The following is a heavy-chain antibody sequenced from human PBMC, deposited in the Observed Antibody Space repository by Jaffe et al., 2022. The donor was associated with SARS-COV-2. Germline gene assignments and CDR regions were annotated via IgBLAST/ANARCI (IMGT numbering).Heavy chain of an antibody. CDR2: TYYRSKWYN. CDR1: GDSVSSNSAA. J-gene: IGHJ6*02. V-gene: IGHV6-1*01. D-gene: IGHD2-8*01. CDR3: ARAIVLMVYATYYYYGMDV. Sequence: QVQLQQSGPGLVKPSQTLSLTCAISGDSVSSNSAAWNWIRQSPSRGLEWLGRTYYRSKWYNDYAVSVKSRITINPDTSKNQFSLQLNSVTPEDTAVYYCARAIVLMVYATYYYYGMDVWGQGTTVTVSS.